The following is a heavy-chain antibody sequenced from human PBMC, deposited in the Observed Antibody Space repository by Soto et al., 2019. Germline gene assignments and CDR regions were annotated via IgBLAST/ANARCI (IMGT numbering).Heavy chain of an antibody. CDR1: GYTFTRYA. V-gene: IGHV1-3*01. CDR2: INAGNGNT. D-gene: IGHD2-21*02. J-gene: IGHJ4*02. Sequence: VASVKVSCKASGYTFTRYAMHWLRQAPGQRLEWMGWINAGNGNTKYSQKFQGRVTITRDTSASTAYMELSSLRSEDTDVYYCARDSEAYCGADCYGRYDYWGQGTLVTVSS. CDR3: ARDSEAYCGADCYGRYDY.